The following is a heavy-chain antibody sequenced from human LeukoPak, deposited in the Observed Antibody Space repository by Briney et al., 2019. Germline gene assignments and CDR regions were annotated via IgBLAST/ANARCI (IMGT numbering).Heavy chain of an antibody. CDR1: GDSISSGNSY. J-gene: IGHJ6*03. CDR2: IYTSGST. CDR3: ARDRAGLYYYYMDV. V-gene: IGHV4-61*02. Sequence: SQTLSLTCTVSGDSISSGNSYWSWIRQPAGKGLEWIGRIYTSGSTNYNPSLKSRVTISVDTSKNQFSLKLSSVTAADTAVYYCARDRAGLYYYYMDVWGKGTTVTVSS.